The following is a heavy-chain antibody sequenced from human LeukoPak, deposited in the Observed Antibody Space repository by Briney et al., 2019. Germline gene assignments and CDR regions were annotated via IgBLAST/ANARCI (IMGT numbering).Heavy chain of an antibody. J-gene: IGHJ6*02. CDR2: ISSSSSTI. CDR3: ARDGVVVVAATSGGYYGMDV. Sequence: PGGSLRLSCAASGFTFSSYSMNWVRQAPGKWLEWVSYISSSSSTIYYADSVKGRFTISRDNAKNSLYLQMNSLRDEDTAVYYCARDGVVVVAATSGGYYGMDVWGQGTTVTVSS. V-gene: IGHV3-48*02. CDR1: GFTFSSYS. D-gene: IGHD2-15*01.